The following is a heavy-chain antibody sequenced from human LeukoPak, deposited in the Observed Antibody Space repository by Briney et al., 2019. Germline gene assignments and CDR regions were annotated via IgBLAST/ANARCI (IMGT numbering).Heavy chain of an antibody. V-gene: IGHV3-48*04. CDR2: ISSSSSTI. J-gene: IGHJ6*02. D-gene: IGHD3-10*01. Sequence: PGGSLRLSCAASGFTFSSYSMNWVRQAPGKGLEWVSYISSSSSTIYYADSVKGRFTISRDNAKNSLYLQMNSLRAEDTAVYYCARDRGFSPDLMDVWGQGTTATVSS. CDR3: ARDRGFSPDLMDV. CDR1: GFTFSSYS.